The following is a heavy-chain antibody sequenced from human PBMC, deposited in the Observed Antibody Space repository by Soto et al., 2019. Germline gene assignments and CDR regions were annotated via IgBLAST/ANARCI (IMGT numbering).Heavy chain of an antibody. Sequence: EVQLLESGGGLVQPGGSLRLSCVASGFTYSNNDMTWVRQAPGRGPEWVSTISGSGSTSYADSVKGRFTISRDNSNNMLYLQMNSLRAEDTALYYCVKNRGNYDGWGQGTPVTVSS. CDR3: VKNRGNYDG. CDR2: ISGSGST. J-gene: IGHJ4*02. V-gene: IGHV3-23*01. CDR1: GFTYSNND. D-gene: IGHD3-16*01.